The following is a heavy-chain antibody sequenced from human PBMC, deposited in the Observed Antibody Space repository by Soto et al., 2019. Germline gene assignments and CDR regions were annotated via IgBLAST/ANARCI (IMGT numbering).Heavy chain of an antibody. CDR3: ATNQGRTAAAGTTFDY. D-gene: IGHD6-13*01. CDR1: GGTFSSYT. J-gene: IGHJ4*02. Sequence: GASVKVSCKASGGTFSSYTISWVRQAPGQGLEWMGRIIPILGIANYAQKFQGRVTITADKSTGTAYMELSSLRSEDTAVYYCATNQGRTAAAGTTFDYWGQGTLVTVSS. CDR2: IIPILGIA. V-gene: IGHV1-69*02.